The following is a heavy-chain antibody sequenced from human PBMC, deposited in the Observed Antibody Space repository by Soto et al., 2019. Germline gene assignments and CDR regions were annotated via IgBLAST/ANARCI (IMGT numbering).Heavy chain of an antibody. CDR2: IKQDGSEK. Sequence: GGSLRLSCAASGFTFSSYWMSWVRQAPGKGLEWVANIKQDGSEKYYVDSVKGRFTISRDNAKNSLYLQMNSLRAEDTAVYYCARDSGAPLNSGYEWGQGTLVTVSS. D-gene: IGHD5-12*01. V-gene: IGHV3-7*01. CDR3: ARDSGAPLNSGYE. CDR1: GFTFSSYW. J-gene: IGHJ4*02.